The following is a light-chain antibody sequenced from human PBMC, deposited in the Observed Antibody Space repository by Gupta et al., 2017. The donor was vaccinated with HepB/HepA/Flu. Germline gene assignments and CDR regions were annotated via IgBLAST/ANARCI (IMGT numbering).Light chain of an antibody. CDR1: AGAVTSGHF. CDR3: LLFFGVPSV. V-gene: IGLV7-46*01. Sequence: QAVVTQEPSLTVSPGGKVTPTCGSSAGAVTSGHFPYWFQQKPGQAPRTLIFDTHNKPSWTPARFSGSLLGGKAALTLSGAQAEDEADYYCLLFFGVPSVFGTGTKVTVL. J-gene: IGLJ1*01. CDR2: DTH.